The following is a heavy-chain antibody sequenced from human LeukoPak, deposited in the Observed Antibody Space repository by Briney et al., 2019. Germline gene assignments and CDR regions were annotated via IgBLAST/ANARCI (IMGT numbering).Heavy chain of an antibody. CDR3: ASHRSLVTPLAFDI. V-gene: IGHV3-48*01. J-gene: IGHJ3*02. CDR2: ISSSSSTI. CDR1: GLTFSSHS. Sequence: GGSLRLSCAVSGLTFSSHSMNWVRQAPGKGLEWLSHISSSSSTIYYADSVKGRFTISRDNAKNSLYLQMNSLRSEDTAVYYCASHRSLVTPLAFDIWGQGTMVTVSS. D-gene: IGHD4-23*01.